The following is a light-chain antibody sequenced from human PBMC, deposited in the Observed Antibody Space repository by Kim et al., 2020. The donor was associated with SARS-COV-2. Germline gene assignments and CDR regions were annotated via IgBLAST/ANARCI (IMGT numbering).Light chain of an antibody. V-gene: IGLV4-69*01. CDR2: LNSDGSH. CDR3: QTWGTGMV. Sequence: QLVLTQSPSASASLGASVKLTCTLSSGHSSYAIAWQQQQPEKGPRYLMKLNSDGSHSKGDGIPDRFSGSSSGAERYLTISSLQSEDEADYYCQTWGTGMVFGGGTQLTVL. CDR1: SGHSSYA. J-gene: IGLJ3*02.